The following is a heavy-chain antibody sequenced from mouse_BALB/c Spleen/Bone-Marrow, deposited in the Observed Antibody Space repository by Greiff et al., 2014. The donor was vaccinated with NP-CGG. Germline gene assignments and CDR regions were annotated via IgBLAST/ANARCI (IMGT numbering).Heavy chain of an antibody. CDR3: ARDYYGSSDY. J-gene: IGHJ2*01. D-gene: IGHD1-1*01. Sequence: EVKVVESGGGLVQPGGSLKLSCAASGFTFSSYGMSWVRQTPDKRLELVATINSNGGSTYYPDSVKGRFTISRANAKNTLYLQMSSLKSEDTAMYYCARDYYGSSDYWGQGTTLTVSS. CDR2: INSNGGST. CDR1: GFTFSSYG. V-gene: IGHV5-6-3*01.